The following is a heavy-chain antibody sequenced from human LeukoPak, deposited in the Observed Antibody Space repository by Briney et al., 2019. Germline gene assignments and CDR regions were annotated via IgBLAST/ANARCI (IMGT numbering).Heavy chain of an antibody. Sequence: GGTLRLSCAASGFTISTYGMNWVRQAPGKGLEWVSTISGSDDSTYYAGSVKGRFTISRDNSKNMLYLHMNSLRAEDTAIYYCARGKFDFDYWGQGTLVTVSS. CDR3: ARGKFDFDY. CDR2: ISGSDDST. D-gene: IGHD3-16*01. J-gene: IGHJ4*02. V-gene: IGHV3-23*01. CDR1: GFTISTYG.